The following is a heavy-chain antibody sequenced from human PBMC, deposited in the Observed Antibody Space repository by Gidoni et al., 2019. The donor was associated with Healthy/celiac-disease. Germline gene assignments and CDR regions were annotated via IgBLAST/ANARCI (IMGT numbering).Heavy chain of an antibody. Sequence: QVQLVESGGGLVTPGGSLRLSCAASGFPFGDYYMSWIRQAPGKGLEWVSYISSSGSTIYYADSVKGRFTISRDNAKNSLYLQMNSLRAEDTAVYYCARDPESPEYSSSFDYWGQGTLVTVSS. CDR1: GFPFGDYY. CDR3: ARDPESPEYSSSFDY. V-gene: IGHV3-11*01. J-gene: IGHJ4*02. CDR2: ISSSGSTI. D-gene: IGHD6-13*01.